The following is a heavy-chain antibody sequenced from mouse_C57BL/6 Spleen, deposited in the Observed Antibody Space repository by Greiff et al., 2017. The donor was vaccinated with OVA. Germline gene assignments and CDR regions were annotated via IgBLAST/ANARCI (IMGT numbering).Heavy chain of an antibody. CDR1: GYAFSSYW. CDR2: IYPGDGDT. CDR3: ARDYDGTLHFDY. D-gene: IGHD2-4*01. J-gene: IGHJ2*01. V-gene: IGHV1-80*01. Sequence: QVQLKESGAELVKPGASVKISCKASGYAFSSYWMNWVKQRPGKGLEWIGQIYPGDGDTNYNGKFKGKATLTADKSSSTAYMQLSSLTSEDSAVYFCARDYDGTLHFDYWGQGTTLTVSS.